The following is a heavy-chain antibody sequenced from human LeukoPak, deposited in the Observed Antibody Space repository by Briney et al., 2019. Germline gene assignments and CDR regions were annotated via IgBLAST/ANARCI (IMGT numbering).Heavy chain of an antibody. CDR1: GGSISSYH. J-gene: IGHJ3*02. Sequence: SETLSLTCTVSGGSISSYHWSWIRQPPGKGLECIGYIYYSGSTHYNPSLKSRVTISVDTSKNQFSLKLTSVTAADTAVYFCARARNYYDSSDYYYEGDAFDIWGQGTMVTVSS. CDR3: ARARNYYDSSDYYYEGDAFDI. V-gene: IGHV4-59*01. D-gene: IGHD3-22*01. CDR2: IYYSGST.